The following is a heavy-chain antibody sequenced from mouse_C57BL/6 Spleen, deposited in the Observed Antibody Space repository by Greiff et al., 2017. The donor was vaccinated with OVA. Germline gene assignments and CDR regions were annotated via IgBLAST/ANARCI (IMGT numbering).Heavy chain of an antibody. CDR3: ARDDYGSSSFDY. CDR2: ISYDGSN. D-gene: IGHD1-1*01. J-gene: IGHJ2*01. V-gene: IGHV3-6*01. Sequence: EVQLKESGPGLVKPSQSLSLTCSVTGYSITSGYYWNWIRQFPGNKLEWMGYISYDGSNNYNPSLKNRISITRDTSKNQFFLKLNSVTTEDTATYYCARDDYGSSSFDYWGQGTTLTVSS. CDR1: GYSITSGYY.